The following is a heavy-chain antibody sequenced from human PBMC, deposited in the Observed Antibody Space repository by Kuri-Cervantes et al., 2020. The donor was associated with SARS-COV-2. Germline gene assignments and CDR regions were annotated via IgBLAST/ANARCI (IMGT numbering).Heavy chain of an antibody. V-gene: IGHV1-18*01. CDR2: ISAYNGNT. CDR3: ARGDIHLGYCSSTSCAYYFDY. Sequence: ASVKVSCKASGDTFASYGISWVRQAPGQGLEWMGWISAYNGNTNYAQKLQGRVTMTTDTSTSTAYMELRSLRSDDTAVYYCARGDIHLGYCSSTSCAYYFDYWGQGTLVTVSS. CDR1: GDTFASYG. D-gene: IGHD2-2*01. J-gene: IGHJ4*02.